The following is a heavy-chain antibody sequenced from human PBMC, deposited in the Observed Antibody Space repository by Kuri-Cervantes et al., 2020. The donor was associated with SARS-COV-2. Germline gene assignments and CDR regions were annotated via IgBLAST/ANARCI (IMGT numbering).Heavy chain of an antibody. CDR3: ARISRTYAFDI. CDR1: SGSLSSGSYY. J-gene: IGHJ3*02. D-gene: IGHD1-14*01. CDR2: IYTSGST. V-gene: IGHV4-61*02. Sequence: LRLSCTVSSGSLSSGSYYWSWIRQPAGKGLEWIGRIYTSGSTNYNPSLKSRVTMSVDTSKNQFSLKLSSVTAADTAVHYCARISRTYAFDIWGQGTMVTDSS.